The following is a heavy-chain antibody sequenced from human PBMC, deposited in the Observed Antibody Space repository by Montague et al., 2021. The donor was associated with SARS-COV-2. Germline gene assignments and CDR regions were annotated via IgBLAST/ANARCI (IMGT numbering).Heavy chain of an antibody. Sequence: PALKPTQTLTLTCTFSGFSLSTSGMCVSWIRQPPGKALEWLALIDWDDDKYYSTSLKTRLTISKDTSKNQVVLTMTNMDPVDTATYYCARMMYDILTGYYIGFDYWGQGTLVTVSS. CDR1: GFSLSTSGMC. D-gene: IGHD3-9*01. J-gene: IGHJ4*02. V-gene: IGHV2-70*01. CDR2: IDWDDDK. CDR3: ARMMYDILTGYYIGFDY.